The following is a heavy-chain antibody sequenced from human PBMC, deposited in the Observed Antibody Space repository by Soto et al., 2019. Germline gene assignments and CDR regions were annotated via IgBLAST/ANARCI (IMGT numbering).Heavy chain of an antibody. CDR1: GFSLSTTGVG. V-gene: IGHV2-5*02. Sequence: QITLKESGPTLVRPTQTLTLTCTFSGFSLSTTGVGVGWIRQPPGKALEWLALIYWDDDKRYSPSLKSRLTIPKDTSKNEVTLTMTNMDPVDTATYYFTQRLRDYGLGRERANYFDPWRQGTLVTVSS. CDR3: TQRLRDYGLGRERANYFDP. J-gene: IGHJ5*02. D-gene: IGHD3-10*01. CDR2: IYWDDDK.